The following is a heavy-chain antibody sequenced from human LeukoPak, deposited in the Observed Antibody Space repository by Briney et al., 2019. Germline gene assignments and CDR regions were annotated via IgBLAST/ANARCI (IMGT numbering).Heavy chain of an antibody. D-gene: IGHD6-13*01. CDR2: TYYSGST. Sequence: SETLSLTCTVSGTSISRSGYYWSWIRQHPGKGLECIGFTYYSGSTHYNPSLESRVTISVDTSKNQLSLKLHSVTDADTAVYYCAREAAAVTSWFDPWGQGTLVTVSS. CDR3: AREAAAVTSWFDP. CDR1: GTSISRSGYY. J-gene: IGHJ5*02. V-gene: IGHV4-31*03.